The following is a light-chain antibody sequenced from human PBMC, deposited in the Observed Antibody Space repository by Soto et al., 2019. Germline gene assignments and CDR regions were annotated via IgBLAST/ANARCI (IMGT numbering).Light chain of an antibody. CDR2: DAS. CDR1: QDINNY. CDR3: QQCDNLPYT. J-gene: IGKJ2*01. V-gene: IGKV1-33*01. Sequence: DVLMTQSPSSLSASVGDRVTITCQASQDINNYLNWYQQKPGKAPKLLIYDASNLETGVPLGFSGSGSGTEFTFTISSLQPEDIATYYCQQCDNLPYTFGQGTKLEMK.